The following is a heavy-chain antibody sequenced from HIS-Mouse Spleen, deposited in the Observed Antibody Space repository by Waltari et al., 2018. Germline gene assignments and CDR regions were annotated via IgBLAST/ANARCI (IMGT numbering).Heavy chain of an antibody. CDR1: GYSFTSYW. Sequence: EVQLVQSGAEVKKPGESLKISCKGSGYSFTSYWIGWVRQMPGKGLEWMGLIYPGYSDTSYSPSFQGQVTISAAKPIRTAYRQWSSLKASDTAMYYCARGYGGYFDWSSKWWFDPWGQGTLVTVSS. J-gene: IGHJ5*02. D-gene: IGHD3-9*01. CDR2: IYPGYSDT. V-gene: IGHV5-51*01. CDR3: ARGYGGYFDWSSKWWFDP.